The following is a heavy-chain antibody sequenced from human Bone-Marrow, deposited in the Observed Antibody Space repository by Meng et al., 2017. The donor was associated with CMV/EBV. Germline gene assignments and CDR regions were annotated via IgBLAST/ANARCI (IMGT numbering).Heavy chain of an antibody. CDR1: GFTFSSYA. D-gene: IGHD1-26*01. CDR3: ARGDSGNYCVDY. CDR2: ISSSGSTK. Sequence: GESLKISCAASGFTFSSYAMNWVRQAPGKGLEWVTYISSSGSTKYYADSVKGRFTISRDNAKDSLYLQVNSLRAEDTAVYYCARGDSGNYCVDYWGQGTLVTVSS. V-gene: IGHV3-48*03. J-gene: IGHJ4*02.